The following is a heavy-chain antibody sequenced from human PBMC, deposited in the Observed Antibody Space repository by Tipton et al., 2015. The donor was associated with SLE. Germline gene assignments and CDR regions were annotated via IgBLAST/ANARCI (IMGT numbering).Heavy chain of an antibody. CDR1: GGSITTHY. CDR3: ARTLGAIAHTVYDAFDI. D-gene: IGHD1-26*01. J-gene: IGHJ3*02. CDR2: IHYSGTT. Sequence: TLSLTCTVSGGSITTHYWNWIRQPPGKGLEWIGYIHYSGTTHDNPSLKSRVTMSVDMSQNQFSLRLTSVTAADTAVYYCARTLGAIAHTVYDAFDIWGQGKMVTVSS. V-gene: IGHV4-59*11.